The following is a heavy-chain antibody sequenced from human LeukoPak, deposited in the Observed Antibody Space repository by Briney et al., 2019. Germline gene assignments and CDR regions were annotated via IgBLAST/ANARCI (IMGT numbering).Heavy chain of an antibody. CDR2: INSHGSST. CDR1: GFTFSIYW. CDR3: ASGTYYYDSSGYADY. J-gene: IGHJ4*02. D-gene: IGHD3-22*01. Sequence: GGSLRLSCAASGFTFSIYWMHWVRHAPGRGLVWVSRINSHGSSTSYADSVKGRFTISRDNAKNTLYLQMNSLRAEDTAVYYCASGTYYYDSSGYADYWGQGTLVTVSS. V-gene: IGHV3-74*01.